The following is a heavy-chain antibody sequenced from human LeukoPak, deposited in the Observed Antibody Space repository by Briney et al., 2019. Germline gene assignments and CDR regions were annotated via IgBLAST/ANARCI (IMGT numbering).Heavy chain of an antibody. V-gene: IGHV4-34*01. J-gene: IGHJ5*02. Sequence: ETLSLTCAVYGGSFSGYYWSWIRQPPGKGLEWIGEINHSGSTNYNPSLKSRVTISVDTSKNQFSLKLSSVTAADTAVCYCARDLVRGVRPGGWFDPWGQGTLVTVSS. CDR2: INHSGST. D-gene: IGHD3-10*01. CDR3: ARDLVRGVRPGGWFDP. CDR1: GGSFSGYY.